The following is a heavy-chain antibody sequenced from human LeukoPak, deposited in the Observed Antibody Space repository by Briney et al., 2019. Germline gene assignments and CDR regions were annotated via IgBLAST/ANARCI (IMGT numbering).Heavy chain of an antibody. J-gene: IGHJ6*02. CDR1: GGSFSGYY. CDR3: ARDVSSHGSGRYGMDV. V-gene: IGHV4-34*01. Sequence: SETLSLTCAVYGGSFSGYYWSWIRQPPGKGLEWIGEINHSGSTNYNPSPKSRVTISVDTSKNQFSLKLSSVTAADTAVYYCARDVSSHGSGRYGMDVWGQGTTVTVSS. D-gene: IGHD3-10*01. CDR2: INHSGST.